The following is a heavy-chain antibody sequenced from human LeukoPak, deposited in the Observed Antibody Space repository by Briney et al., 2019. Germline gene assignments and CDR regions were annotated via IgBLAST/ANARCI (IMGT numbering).Heavy chain of an antibody. CDR2: IRYDGSNE. CDR3: ARDRDYAFDY. J-gene: IGHJ4*02. CDR1: GFTFSDYG. V-gene: IGHV3-30*02. Sequence: GGSLRLSCAASGFTFSDYGMHWVRQAPGKGLEWVAFIRYDGSNEYYADSVRGRFTISRDNAKNSLYLQMNSLRAEDTAVYYCARDRDYAFDYWGQGTLVTVSS. D-gene: IGHD4-17*01.